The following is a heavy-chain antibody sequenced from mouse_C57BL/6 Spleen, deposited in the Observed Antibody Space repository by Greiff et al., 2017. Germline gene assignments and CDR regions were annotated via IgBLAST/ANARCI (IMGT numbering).Heavy chain of an antibody. Sequence: EVQRVESGGDLVKPGGSLKLSCAASGFTFSSYGMSWVRQTPDKRLEWVATISSGGSYTYYPHSVKGRFTLSIDNAKNTLYLQLSSLKSEDTAMYYGEGHYDYDVGCYYAMDYWGQGTSVTVSS. J-gene: IGHJ4*01. D-gene: IGHD2-4*01. CDR2: ISSGGSYT. CDR1: GFTFSSYG. V-gene: IGHV5-6*01. CDR3: EGHYDYDVGCYYAMDY.